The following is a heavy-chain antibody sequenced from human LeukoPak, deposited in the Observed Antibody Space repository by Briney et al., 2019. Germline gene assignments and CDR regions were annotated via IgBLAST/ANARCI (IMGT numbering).Heavy chain of an antibody. V-gene: IGHV1-18*01. CDR3: ARDRGTYCGGDCPSGDY. Sequence: GASVKVSCKASGYTFTSYGITWVRQAPGQGREWMGWISAYNDNTNYAQKVQGRVTITTDTYSSTAYMELRSLRSDDTAVYYCARDRGTYCGGDCPSGDYWGQGTLVTVSS. CDR1: GYTFTSYG. D-gene: IGHD2-21*02. J-gene: IGHJ4*02. CDR2: ISAYNDNT.